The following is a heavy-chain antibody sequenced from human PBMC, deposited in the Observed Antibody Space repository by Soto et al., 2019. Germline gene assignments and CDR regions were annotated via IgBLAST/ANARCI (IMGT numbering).Heavy chain of an antibody. V-gene: IGHV5-10-1*01. J-gene: IGHJ5*02. CDR1: EYSFTSYW. CDR3: ARQHCSNISCYPDPRPRWFDP. Sequence: GESLKISCNGSEYSFTSYWISWVRQMPGKGLEWMGRIDPRNSDTNYSPSFQGHVTISADKSIRTAYLQWSSLKASDTAIYYCARQHCSNISCYPDPRPRWFDPWGQGTPAPVSS. CDR2: IDPRNSDT. D-gene: IGHD2-15*01.